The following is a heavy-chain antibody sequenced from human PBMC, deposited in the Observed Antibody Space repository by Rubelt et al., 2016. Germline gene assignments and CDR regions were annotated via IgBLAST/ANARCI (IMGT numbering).Heavy chain of an antibody. D-gene: IGHD3-10*01. Sequence: QVQLQESGPGLVKPSQTLSLTCTVSGGSISSGGYYWGWIRQHPGKGLEWIGSIYYSGSTYYNPSLKSRVTISGDTSKNQFSLKLSSVTAADTAVYYCARVMRSGIWFDPWGQGTLVTVSS. CDR3: ARVMRSGIWFDP. J-gene: IGHJ5*02. CDR2: IYYSGST. CDR1: GGSISSGGYY. V-gene: IGHV4-39*07.